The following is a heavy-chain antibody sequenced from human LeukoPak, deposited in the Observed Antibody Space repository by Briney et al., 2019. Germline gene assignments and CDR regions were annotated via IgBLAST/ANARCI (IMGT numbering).Heavy chain of an antibody. D-gene: IGHD3-16*02. CDR2: IYYSGST. Sequence: SETLFLTCTVSGGSISSSSYYWGWIRQPPGKGLEWIGSIYYSGSTYYNPSLKSRVTISVDTSKNQFSLKLSSVTAADTAVYYCAGGLGITFGGVIALNWFDPWGQGTLVTVSS. CDR1: GGSISSSSYY. V-gene: IGHV4-39*01. J-gene: IGHJ5*02. CDR3: AGGLGITFGGVIALNWFDP.